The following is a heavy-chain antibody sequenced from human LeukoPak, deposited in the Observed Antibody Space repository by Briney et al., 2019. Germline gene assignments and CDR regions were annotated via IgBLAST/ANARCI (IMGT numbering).Heavy chain of an antibody. CDR2: ISSSSTYI. CDR1: GFTFSSYS. Sequence: GGSLRLSCAASGFTFSSYSMSWVRQAPGKGLEWVSSISSSSTYIYYADSVKGRFTISRDNAKNSLYLQMNSLRAEDTAVYYCARVSREDIVVVNATLYYFDYWGQGTLVTVSS. D-gene: IGHD2-21*01. CDR3: ARVSREDIVVVNATLYYFDY. J-gene: IGHJ4*02. V-gene: IGHV3-21*01.